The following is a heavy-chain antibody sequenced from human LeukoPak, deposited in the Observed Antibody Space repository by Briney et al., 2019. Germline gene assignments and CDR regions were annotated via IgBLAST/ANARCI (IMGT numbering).Heavy chain of an antibody. D-gene: IGHD6-13*01. CDR2: IYNSGST. CDR1: GGSISTYY. CDR3: AKAVAAAGRFGFDP. V-gene: IGHV4-59*01. J-gene: IGHJ5*02. Sequence: SETLSLTCTVSGGSISTYYWSWIRQPLGKGLEWIGYIYNSGSTNYNPSLQSRVTISVDTSKNQFSLKLTSVTAADTAVYYCAKAVAAAGRFGFDPWGQGTLVTVSS.